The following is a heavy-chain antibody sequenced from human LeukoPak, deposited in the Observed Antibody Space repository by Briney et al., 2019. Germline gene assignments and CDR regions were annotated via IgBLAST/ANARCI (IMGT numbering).Heavy chain of an antibody. D-gene: IGHD6-19*01. J-gene: IGHJ4*02. V-gene: IGHV4-39*01. Sequence: SETLSLTCTVSGGSISSSSYYWGWIRQPPGKGLEWIGSIYYSGSTYYNPSLKRRVTISVDTSKNQFSLKLSSVTAADTAVYYCARGEYSSGWFSSYFDYWGQGTLVTVSS. CDR1: GGSISSSSYY. CDR3: ARGEYSSGWFSSYFDY. CDR2: IYYSGST.